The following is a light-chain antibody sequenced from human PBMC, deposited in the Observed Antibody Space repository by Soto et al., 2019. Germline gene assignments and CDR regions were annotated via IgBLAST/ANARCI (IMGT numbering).Light chain of an antibody. CDR2: KAS. CDR3: QHYNSYSAA. Sequence: DIQMTQSPSTLSGPVGDRVTITCRASQTISSWLAWYQQKPGKAPKLLIYKASTVKSGVPSRFSGSGSGTVFTLAISSLQPDDCAPYYCQHYNSYSAAFGQGTKVELK. J-gene: IGKJ1*01. CDR1: QTISSW. V-gene: IGKV1-5*03.